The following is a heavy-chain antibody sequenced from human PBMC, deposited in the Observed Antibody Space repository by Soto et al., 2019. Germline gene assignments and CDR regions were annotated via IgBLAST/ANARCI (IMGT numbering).Heavy chain of an antibody. CDR3: ARGAADTAMIDS. Sequence: SETLSLTCTVSGGSIRSYYWTWIRQPPGKGLEWLGYIFYSGSTFYNPSLKSRVTISIHTSKSQFSLQLTSVTAADTAVYYCARGAADTAMIDSWGQGTLVTV. D-gene: IGHD5-18*01. CDR2: IFYSGST. V-gene: IGHV4-59*01. J-gene: IGHJ4*02. CDR1: GGSIRSYY.